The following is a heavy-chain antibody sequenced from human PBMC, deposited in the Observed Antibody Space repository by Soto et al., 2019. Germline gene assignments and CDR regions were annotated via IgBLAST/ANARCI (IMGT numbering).Heavy chain of an antibody. CDR2: ISGSGGST. D-gene: IGHD5-18*01. CDR3: ARHKNTAIHYYYMDV. V-gene: IGHV3-23*01. Sequence: GGSLRLSCAASGFTFSSYAMSWVRQAPGKGLEWVSAISGSGGSTYYADSVKGRFTISADKSINTAYLQWSSLKASDTAMYYCARHKNTAIHYYYMDVWGKGTTVTVSS. CDR1: GFTFSSYA. J-gene: IGHJ6*03.